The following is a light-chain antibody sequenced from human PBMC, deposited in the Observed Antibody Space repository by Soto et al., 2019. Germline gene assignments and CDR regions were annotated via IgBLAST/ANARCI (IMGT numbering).Light chain of an antibody. CDR3: ETWDSSTRV. Sequence: QPVLTQSSSASASLGSSVNLTCTLSSGHSSYIIAWHQQQPGKATRYLMKLEGSGSYNKGSGVPDRSSGSSSGADRYLTIANLQYEEEADYYCETWDSSTRVFGGGTKLTVL. V-gene: IGLV4-60*02. CDR1: SGHSSYI. CDR2: LEGSGSY. J-gene: IGLJ3*02.